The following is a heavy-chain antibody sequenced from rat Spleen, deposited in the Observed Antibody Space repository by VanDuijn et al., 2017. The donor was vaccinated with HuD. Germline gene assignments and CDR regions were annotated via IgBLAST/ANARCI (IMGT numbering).Heavy chain of an antibody. CDR1: GFTFSDYY. V-gene: IGHV5-7*01. J-gene: IGHJ2*01. CDR3: ARVGITTSTFDY. Sequence: EVHLVESGGGLVQPGRSLKLSCAVSGFTFSDYYMAWVRQAPKKGLEWVASISYDGSSTFYRDSVKARFTISRDNAKSTLYLQMDSLRSEDTATYYCARVGITTSTFDYWGQGVMVTVSS. D-gene: IGHD1-9*01. CDR2: ISYDGSST.